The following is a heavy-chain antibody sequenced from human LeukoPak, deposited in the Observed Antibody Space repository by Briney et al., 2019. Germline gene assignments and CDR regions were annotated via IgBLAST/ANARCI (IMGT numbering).Heavy chain of an antibody. CDR3: ARSRQHPQYYFDY. Sequence: GASVKVSCKASGGTFSSYAISWVRQAPGQGLEWMGGIIPIFGTANYAQKFQGRVTITADKSTSTAYMELSSLRSEDTAVYYCARSRQHPQYYFDYWGQGTLVTVSS. D-gene: IGHD6-13*01. V-gene: IGHV1-69*06. CDR1: GGTFSSYA. J-gene: IGHJ4*02. CDR2: IIPIFGTA.